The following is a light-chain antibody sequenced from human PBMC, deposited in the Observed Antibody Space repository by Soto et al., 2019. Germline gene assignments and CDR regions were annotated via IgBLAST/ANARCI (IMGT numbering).Light chain of an antibody. V-gene: IGKV3-20*01. Sequence: EIVMTQSPATLSLSPGERATLSCRASQRITTVAWYQQKPGQAPRLLIYGLSSRATGIPDRFSGSGSGTDFTLTISRLEPEDFAVYYCQQYGSSPRTFGQGTKVDIK. CDR3: QQYGSSPRT. CDR2: GLS. CDR1: QRITT. J-gene: IGKJ1*01.